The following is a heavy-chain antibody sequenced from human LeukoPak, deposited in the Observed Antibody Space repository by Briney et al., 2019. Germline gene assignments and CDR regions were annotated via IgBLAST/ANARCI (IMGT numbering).Heavy chain of an antibody. D-gene: IGHD1-26*01. V-gene: IGHV3-7*01. CDR1: GFTFSSYW. Sequence: PGGSLRLSCAASGFTFSSYWMSWVRQAPGKGLEWVANMKQNGSEKYYVDSVKGRFTISRDNAKNSLYLQMNSLRAEDTAVYYCARAQSGSYYWYYYYYMDVWGKGTTVTVSS. J-gene: IGHJ6*03. CDR3: ARAQSGSYYWYYYYYMDV. CDR2: MKQNGSEK.